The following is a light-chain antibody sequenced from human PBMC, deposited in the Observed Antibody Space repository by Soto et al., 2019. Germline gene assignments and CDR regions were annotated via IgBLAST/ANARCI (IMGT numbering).Light chain of an antibody. CDR3: SSYSKTSTLYV. V-gene: IGLV2-14*01. CDR2: DVN. J-gene: IGLJ1*01. Sequence: QSVLTQPASVSGFPGQSITISCTGTSKDVGGYNYVSWCQKHPGKAPKLKIYDVNKRPSGVSNRFSGSKSGNTASLTISGLQAEDEADYYCSSYSKTSTLYVFGTGTKVTVL. CDR1: SKDVGGYNY.